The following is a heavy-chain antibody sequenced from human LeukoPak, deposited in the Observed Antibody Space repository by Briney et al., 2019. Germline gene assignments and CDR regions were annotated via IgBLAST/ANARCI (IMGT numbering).Heavy chain of an antibody. CDR3: ARGAYQLLEEWFYP. Sequence: SETLSLTCTVSGGSISSYYWSWIRQPAGKGLEWIGRIYTSGSTNYNPSLKSRVTMSVDTSKNQFSLKLSSVTAADTAVYYCARGAYQLLEEWFYPWGQGTLVTVSS. CDR2: IYTSGST. D-gene: IGHD2-2*01. J-gene: IGHJ5*02. CDR1: GGSISSYY. V-gene: IGHV4-4*07.